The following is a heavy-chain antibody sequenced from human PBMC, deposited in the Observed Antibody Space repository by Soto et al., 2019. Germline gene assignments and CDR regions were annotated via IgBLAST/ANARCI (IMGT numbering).Heavy chain of an antibody. Sequence: EVQLLESGGGLVQPGGSLRLSCVASGFTFSTYAMSWVRQAPGKGLEWVSIIGSSGGVTVYADSVKGRFTISRDNSKNTLYLQMNSLTAEDTAVYYCAKHFVNREIDYWGQGTLVTVSS. J-gene: IGHJ4*02. V-gene: IGHV3-23*01. CDR3: AKHFVNREIDY. CDR1: GFTFSTYA. CDR2: IGSSGGVT.